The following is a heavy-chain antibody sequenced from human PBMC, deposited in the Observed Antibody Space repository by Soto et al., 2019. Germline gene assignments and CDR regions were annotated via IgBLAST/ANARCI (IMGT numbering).Heavy chain of an antibody. CDR1: GFTFSSYG. J-gene: IGHJ4*02. CDR2: ISYDGSNK. Sequence: PGGSLRLSCAASGFTFSSYGMHWVRQAPGKGQEWVAVISYDGSNKYYADSVKGRFTISRDNSKNALYLQMNSLRAEDTAVYYCAKLHLSNYYDSSGYYSTFDYWGQGTLVTVSS. CDR3: AKLHLSNYYDSSGYYSTFDY. D-gene: IGHD3-22*01. V-gene: IGHV3-30*18.